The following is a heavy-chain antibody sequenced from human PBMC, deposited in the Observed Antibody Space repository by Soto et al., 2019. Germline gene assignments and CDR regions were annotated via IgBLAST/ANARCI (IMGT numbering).Heavy chain of an antibody. CDR2: ISSSSSTI. CDR1: GFTFSSYR. D-gene: IGHD3-10*01. V-gene: IGHV3-48*01. J-gene: IGHJ4*02. Sequence: EVQLVESGGGLVQPGGSLRLSCAASGFTFSSYRMNWVRQAPGKGLEWVSYISSSSSTIHYADSVKGRFTISRDNAKNSLYRQMNSLRAEDTAVYYCARPNYYGSGSYDYWGQGTLVTVSS. CDR3: ARPNYYGSGSYDY.